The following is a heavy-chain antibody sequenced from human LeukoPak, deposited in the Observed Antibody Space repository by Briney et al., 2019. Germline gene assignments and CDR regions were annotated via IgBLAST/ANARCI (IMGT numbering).Heavy chain of an antibody. Sequence: GGSLRLSCVASGFTFTNAWMTWVRQAPGKGLEWVAVISYDGSNKYYADSVKGRFTISRDNSKNTLYLQMNSLRAEDTAVYYCARDQYYGSGRAFGLWGQGTLVTVSS. J-gene: IGHJ4*02. CDR1: GFTFTNAW. D-gene: IGHD3-10*01. V-gene: IGHV3-30*03. CDR3: ARDQYYGSGRAFGL. CDR2: ISYDGSNK.